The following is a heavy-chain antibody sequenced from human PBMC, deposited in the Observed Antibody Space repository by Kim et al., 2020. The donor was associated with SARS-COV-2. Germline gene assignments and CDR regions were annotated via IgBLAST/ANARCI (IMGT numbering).Heavy chain of an antibody. D-gene: IGHD1-26*01. Sequence: SQTLSLTCAISGDSVSSYNAAWNWIRQSPSRGLEWLGRTYYRSKWFNDYAVSVESRLTINADTSKNQLSLQLNSVIPEDTAVYFFAREATGGLDYFDYWGQGTLVTVSS. CDR2: TYYRSKWFN. J-gene: IGHJ4*02. CDR3: AREATGGLDYFDY. V-gene: IGHV6-1*01. CDR1: GDSVSSYNAA.